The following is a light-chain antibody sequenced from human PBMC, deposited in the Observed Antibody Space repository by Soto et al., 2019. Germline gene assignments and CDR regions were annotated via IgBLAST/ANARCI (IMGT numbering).Light chain of an antibody. Sequence: MVLTQTPGTVSLSPLEIATLSCMASQSVSSSYLAWYQQKPGQAPRLLIYGASSRATGIPDRFSGSGSGTDFTLTISRLEPEDYAVYYCQQYGHSLWTFGQGTKVDIK. CDR3: QQYGHSLWT. CDR1: QSVSSSY. J-gene: IGKJ1*01. V-gene: IGKV3-20*01. CDR2: GAS.